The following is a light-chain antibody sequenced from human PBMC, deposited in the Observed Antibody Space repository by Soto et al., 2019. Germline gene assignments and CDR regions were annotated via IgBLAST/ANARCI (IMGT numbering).Light chain of an antibody. Sequence: QSVLTQPPSVSGAPGQRVTISCTGSSSNIGAGYDVHWYQQLPGTAPKLLIYGNNNRPSGVPDRFSGLKSGTSASPAITGLQAEDEADYYCQSYDSTLSGSKVFGTGTKVTVL. CDR3: QSYDSTLSGSKV. V-gene: IGLV1-40*01. CDR1: SSNIGAGYD. CDR2: GNN. J-gene: IGLJ1*01.